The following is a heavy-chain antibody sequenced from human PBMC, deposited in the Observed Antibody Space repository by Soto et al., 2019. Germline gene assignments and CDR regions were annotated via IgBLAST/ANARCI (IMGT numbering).Heavy chain of an antibody. CDR1: GYTFTSYG. CDR2: ISAYNGNT. CDR3: ARDGSSWSLWNWFDP. V-gene: IGHV1-18*01. J-gene: IGHJ5*02. D-gene: IGHD6-13*01. Sequence: ASVKVSCKASGYTFTSYGISWVRQAPGQGLEWMGWISAYNGNTNYAQKLQGRVTMTTDTSTSTAYMELRSLRSDDTAVYYCARDGSSWSLWNWFDPWGQGTLVTVSS.